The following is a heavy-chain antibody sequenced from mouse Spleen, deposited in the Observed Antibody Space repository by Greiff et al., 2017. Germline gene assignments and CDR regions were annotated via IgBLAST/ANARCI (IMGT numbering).Heavy chain of an antibody. D-gene: IGHD1-1*01. Sequence: EVKLVESGPSLVKPSQTLSLTCSVTGDSITSGYWNWIRKFPGNKLEYMGYISYSGSTYYNPSLKSRISITRDTSKNQYYLQLNSVTTEDTATYYCARSITTVVARGFAYWGQGTLVTVSA. CDR1: GDSITSGY. CDR2: ISYSGST. V-gene: IGHV3-8*02. CDR3: ARSITTVVARGFAY. J-gene: IGHJ3*01.